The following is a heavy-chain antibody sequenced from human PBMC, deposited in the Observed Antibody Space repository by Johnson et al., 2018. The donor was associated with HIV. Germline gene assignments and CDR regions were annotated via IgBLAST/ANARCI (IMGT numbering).Heavy chain of an antibody. V-gene: IGHV3-64*01. CDR3: ARGGYYYDGDGAFDF. CDR2: TSSNGDRT. D-gene: IGHD3-22*01. Sequence: KGLEYVSTTSSNGDRTYYANSVKGRFIISRDNSENTLYLQMGSLRAEDMAVYYCARGGYYYDGDGAFDFWGQGTMVTVSP. J-gene: IGHJ3*01.